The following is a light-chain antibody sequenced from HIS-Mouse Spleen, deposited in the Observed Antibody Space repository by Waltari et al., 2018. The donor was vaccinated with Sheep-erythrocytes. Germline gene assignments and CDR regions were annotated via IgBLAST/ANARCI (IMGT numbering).Light chain of an antibody. Sequence: QSALTQPASVSGSPGQSITLPCTGTSRDVGSYNLSSWYQQHPGKAPKLMIYEGSKRPSGVSNRFSGSKSGNTASLTISGLQAEDEADYYCCSYAGSSTPWVFGGGTKLTVL. J-gene: IGLJ3*02. CDR2: EGS. CDR1: SRDVGSYNL. V-gene: IGLV2-23*01. CDR3: CSYAGSSTPWV.